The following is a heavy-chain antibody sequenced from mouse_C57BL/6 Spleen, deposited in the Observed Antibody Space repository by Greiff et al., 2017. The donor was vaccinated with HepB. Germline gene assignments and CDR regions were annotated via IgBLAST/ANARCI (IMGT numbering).Heavy chain of an antibody. V-gene: IGHV1-64*01. Sequence: QVQLQQSGAELVKPGASVKLSCKASGYTFTSYWMHWVKQRPGQGLEWIGMIHPNSGSTNYNEKFKSKATLTVDKSSSTAYMQLSSLTSEDSAVYYCATFSSDYAMDYWGQGTSVTVSS. CDR2: IHPNSGST. J-gene: IGHJ4*01. CDR3: ATFSSDYAMDY. CDR1: GYTFTSYW.